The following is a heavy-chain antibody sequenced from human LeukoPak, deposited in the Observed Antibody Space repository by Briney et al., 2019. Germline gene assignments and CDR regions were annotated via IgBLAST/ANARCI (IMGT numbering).Heavy chain of an antibody. CDR2: ISWNSGSI. CDR3: AKGSTYYYDSSGYYPDYFDY. J-gene: IGHJ4*02. D-gene: IGHD3-22*01. V-gene: IGHV3-9*01. Sequence: TGGSLRLSCAAPGFTFDDYAMHWVRQAPGKGLEWVSGISWNSGSIGYADSVKGRFTISRDNAKNSLYLQMNSLRAEDTALYYCAKGSTYYYDSSGYYPDYFDYWGQGTLVTVSS. CDR1: GFTFDDYA.